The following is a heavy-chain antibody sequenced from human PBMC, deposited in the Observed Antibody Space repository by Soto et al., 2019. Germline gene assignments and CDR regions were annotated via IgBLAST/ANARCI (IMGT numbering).Heavy chain of an antibody. CDR1: GGSISSSRYY. CDR2: IYYSGST. Sequence: PSETLSLTCAVSGGSISSSRYYWAWIRQPPGKGLDWIGNIYYSGSTYYNPSLKRRITISVDTSKNQFSLKLNSVTAADTAVYYCARHYPFGSGSYSPYYFDSWGRGTLVTVSS. V-gene: IGHV4-39*01. J-gene: IGHJ4*02. D-gene: IGHD3-10*01. CDR3: ARHYPFGSGSYSPYYFDS.